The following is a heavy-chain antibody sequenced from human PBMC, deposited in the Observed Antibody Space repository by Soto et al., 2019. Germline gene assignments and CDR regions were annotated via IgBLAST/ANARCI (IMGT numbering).Heavy chain of an antibody. CDR3: AKDRYDSSGYYYDGFDY. V-gene: IGHV3-23*01. J-gene: IGHJ4*02. D-gene: IGHD3-22*01. CDR1: GFTFSSYA. CDR2: ISGSGGST. Sequence: PGGSLRLSCAASGFTFSSYAMSWVRQAPGKGLEWVSAISGSGGSTYYADSVKGRFTIPRDNSKNTLYLQMNSLRAEDTAVYYCAKDRYDSSGYYYDGFDYWGQGTLVTVSS.